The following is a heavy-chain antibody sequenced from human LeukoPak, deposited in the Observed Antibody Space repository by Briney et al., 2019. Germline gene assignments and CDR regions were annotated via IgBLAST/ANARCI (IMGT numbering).Heavy chain of an antibody. D-gene: IGHD5-18*01. CDR2: IGTAGDT. J-gene: IGHJ4*02. V-gene: IGHV3-13*01. CDR3: ANDLGWIQLNLG. Sequence: PGGSLRLSCAASGFTFSSYDMHWVRQATGKGLEWVSAIGTAGDTYYPGSVKGRFTISRDNSKNTLYLQMNSLRVEDTAVYYCANDLGWIQLNLGRGQGTLVTVSS. CDR1: GFTFSSYD.